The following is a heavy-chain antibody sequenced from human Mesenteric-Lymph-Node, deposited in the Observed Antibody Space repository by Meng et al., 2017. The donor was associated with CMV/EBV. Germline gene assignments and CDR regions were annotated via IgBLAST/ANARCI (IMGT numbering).Heavy chain of an antibody. Sequence: SCETSRFTFSNSGMHLVRQAPGKGLEWEAVISNDGRNTHYTDSVKGRFTISRDNSKNTLYLQMNSLRAEDTAVYYCVKGSRFGEDFDYWGQGTLVTVSS. D-gene: IGHD3-10*01. CDR2: ISNDGRNT. CDR1: RFTFSNSG. V-gene: IGHV3-30*18. CDR3: VKGSRFGEDFDY. J-gene: IGHJ4*02.